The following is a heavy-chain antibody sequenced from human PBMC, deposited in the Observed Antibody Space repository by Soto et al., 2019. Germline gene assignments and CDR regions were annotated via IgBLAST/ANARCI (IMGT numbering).Heavy chain of an antibody. CDR1: GYTFTSYG. D-gene: IGHD3-9*01. CDR3: ARVYSYYDILTGYSGPSGFDY. CDR2: ISAYNGNT. Sequence: AASVKVSCKASGYTFTSYGISWVRQAPGQGLEWMGWISAYNGNTNYAQKLQGRVTMTTDTSTSTAYMELRSLRSDDTAVYYCARVYSYYDILTGYSGPSGFDYWGQGTLVTVSS. J-gene: IGHJ4*02. V-gene: IGHV1-18*01.